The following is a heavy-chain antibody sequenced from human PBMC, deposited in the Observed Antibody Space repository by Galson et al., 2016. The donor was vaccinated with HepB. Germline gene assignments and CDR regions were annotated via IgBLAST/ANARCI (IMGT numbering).Heavy chain of an antibody. CDR2: ITGTGSNT. D-gene: IGHD2-15*01. Sequence: SLRLSCAASGFTFSNYAMNWVRQAPGKGLEWVSAITGTGSNTYHADSVKGRFTISRDNSKNTLFLQMSSLRAEDTAVFFCAKARAEYCSGVRCYPLDSWGQGTLVTVSS. CDR3: AKARAEYCSGVRCYPLDS. CDR1: GFTFSNYA. J-gene: IGHJ4*02. V-gene: IGHV3-23*01.